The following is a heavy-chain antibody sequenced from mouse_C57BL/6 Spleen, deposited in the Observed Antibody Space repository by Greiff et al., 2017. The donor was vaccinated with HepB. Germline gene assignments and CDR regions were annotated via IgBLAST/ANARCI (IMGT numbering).Heavy chain of an antibody. Sequence: ESGPGLVKPSQSLSLTCSVTGYSITSGYYWNWIRQFPGNKLEWMGYISYDGSNNYNPSLKNRISITRDTSKNQFFLKLNSVTTEDTATYYCAREGDASPYFDYWGQGTTLTVSS. D-gene: IGHD6-1*01. CDR1: GYSITSGYY. V-gene: IGHV3-6*01. J-gene: IGHJ2*01. CDR3: AREGDASPYFDY. CDR2: ISYDGSN.